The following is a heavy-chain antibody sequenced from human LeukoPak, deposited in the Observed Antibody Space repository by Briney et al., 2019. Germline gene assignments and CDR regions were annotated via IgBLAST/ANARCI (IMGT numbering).Heavy chain of an antibody. CDR2: MDPNSGNT. V-gene: IGHV1-8*03. J-gene: IGHJ4*02. D-gene: IGHD6-13*01. CDR1: GYTFTSYD. CDR3: ARVPIAAAGSYFDY. Sequence: ASVKVSCKASGYTFTSYDFNLVRQATGQGLEWMGWMDPNSGNTGYAQKFQGRVTITRNTSISTAYMELSSLRSEDTAVYYCARVPIAAAGSYFDYWGQGTLVTASS.